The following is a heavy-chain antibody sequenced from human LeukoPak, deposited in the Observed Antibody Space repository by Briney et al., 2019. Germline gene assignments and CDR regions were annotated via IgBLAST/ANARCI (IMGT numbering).Heavy chain of an antibody. CDR2: IYTSGST. V-gene: IGHV4-4*07. CDR1: GGSISSYY. CDR3: ARDHYDFWSGYPNWFDP. Sequence: SSETLSLTCTVSGGSISSYYWSWIRQPAGKGLEWIGRIYTSGSTNYNPSLKSRVTISVDKSKNQFSLKLRSVTAADTAVYYCARDHYDFWSGYPNWFDPWGQGTLVTVSS. D-gene: IGHD3-3*01. J-gene: IGHJ5*02.